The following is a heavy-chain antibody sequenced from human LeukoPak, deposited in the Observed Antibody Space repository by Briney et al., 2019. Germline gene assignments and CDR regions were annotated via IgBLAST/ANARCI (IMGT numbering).Heavy chain of an antibody. D-gene: IGHD3-16*02. CDR1: GFTFSSYA. Sequence: GGSLRLSCAASGFTFSSYAMGWVRQAPGKGLEWVPAISGSGGSTYYADSVKGRLTISRDNSKNTLYLQMNSLRAEDTAVYYCANPSHDYVWGSFRIPSDYWGQGTLVTVSS. CDR2: ISGSGGST. J-gene: IGHJ4*02. V-gene: IGHV3-23*01. CDR3: ANPSHDYVWGSFRIPSDY.